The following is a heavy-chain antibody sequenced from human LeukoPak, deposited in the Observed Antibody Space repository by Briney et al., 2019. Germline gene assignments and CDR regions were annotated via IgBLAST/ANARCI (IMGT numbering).Heavy chain of an antibody. CDR2: ISSSSSYI. Sequence: GGSLRLSCAASGFTFSSSAMSWVRQVPGKGLEWVSSISSSSSYIYYADSVKGRFTISRDNAKNSLYLQMNSLRAEDTAVYYCARARLWLSDYYYGMDVWGQGTTVTVSS. J-gene: IGHJ6*02. D-gene: IGHD5-18*01. CDR3: ARARLWLSDYYYGMDV. V-gene: IGHV3-21*01. CDR1: GFTFSSSA.